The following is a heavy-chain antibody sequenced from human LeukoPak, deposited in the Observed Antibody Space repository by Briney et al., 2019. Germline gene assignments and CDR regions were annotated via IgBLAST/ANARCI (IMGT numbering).Heavy chain of an antibody. J-gene: IGHJ6*03. V-gene: IGHV1-8*01. CDR2: MNPNSGNT. CDR3: ARVGLQYYYYYYMDV. CDR1: GYTFSSYD. Sequence: GASVKVSCKASGYTFSSYDINWVRQATGQGLEWMGWMNPNSGNTGYAQKFQGRVTMTRNTSISTAYMELSSLRSEDTAVYYCARVGLQYYYYYYMDVWGKGTTVTVSS.